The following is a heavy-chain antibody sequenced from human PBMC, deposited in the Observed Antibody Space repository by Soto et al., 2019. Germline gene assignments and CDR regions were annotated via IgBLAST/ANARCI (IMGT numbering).Heavy chain of an antibody. V-gene: IGHV3-64D*06. CDR3: GRKDVSAPIVY. Sequence: PGGSLRLSCSASGFTFSTSPMHWVRQAPGKGLEYVSAISPTGGTTYYADSLKGRFTTSRDNSKSTLYLHMSSLRTEGTAVYYCGRKDVSAPIVYGGQGTLVNASS. CDR1: GFTFSTSP. CDR2: ISPTGGTT. J-gene: IGHJ4*02.